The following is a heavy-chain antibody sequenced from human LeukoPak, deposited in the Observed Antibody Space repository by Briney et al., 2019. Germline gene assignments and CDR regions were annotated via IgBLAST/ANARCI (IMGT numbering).Heavy chain of an antibody. J-gene: IGHJ4*02. Sequence: ASVKVSCKASGYTFTAYYMHWVRQAPGRGLEWMGWINPNSGGTNFEQKFQGRVTMTRDTSINTAYMELSGLRSDDTAVYYCARDRPPVAGYGNYFDYWGQGTLVTVSS. D-gene: IGHD6-19*01. CDR3: ARDRPPVAGYGNYFDY. V-gene: IGHV1-2*02. CDR2: INPNSGGT. CDR1: GYTFTAYY.